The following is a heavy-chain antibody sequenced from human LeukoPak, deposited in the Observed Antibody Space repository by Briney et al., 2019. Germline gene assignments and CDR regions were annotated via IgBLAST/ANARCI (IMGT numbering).Heavy chain of an antibody. J-gene: IGHJ5*02. CDR2: IVVGSGNT. CDR3: ARGVGGFGELLGGFRFDP. D-gene: IGHD3-10*01. V-gene: IGHV1-58*02. CDR1: GFTFTSSA. Sequence: ASVKVSCKASGFTFTSSAMQWVRQARGQRLEWIGWIVVGSGNTNYAQKFQERVTITRDMSTSTAYMELSSLRSEDTAVYYCARGVGGFGELLGGFRFDPWGQGTPVTVSS.